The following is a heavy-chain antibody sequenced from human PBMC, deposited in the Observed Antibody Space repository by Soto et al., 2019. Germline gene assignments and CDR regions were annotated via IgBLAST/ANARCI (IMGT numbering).Heavy chain of an antibody. CDR1: GYSFTSYW. J-gene: IGHJ4*02. CDR3: ARHVVLGFDTDPQPFDY. D-gene: IGHD3-10*01. Sequence: EVQLVQSGAEVKKPGESLRISCKGSGYSFTSYWISWVRQMPGKGLEWMGRIDPSDSYTNYSPSFQGHVTISADKSISTAFLQGSSLKASDTAMYYCARHVVLGFDTDPQPFDYWGQGTLVTVSS. V-gene: IGHV5-10-1*01. CDR2: IDPSDSYT.